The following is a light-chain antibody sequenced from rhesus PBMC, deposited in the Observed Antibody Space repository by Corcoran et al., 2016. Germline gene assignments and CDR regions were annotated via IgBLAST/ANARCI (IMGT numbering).Light chain of an antibody. V-gene: IGKV1-21*01. CDR2: KAS. J-gene: IGKJ2*01. CDR3: QQYNSAQYS. Sequence: DIQMTQSPSSLSASVGDRVTIICRASQGISSWLAWYQQKPGKAPKPLIDKASSWQSWVPSRFSGSGSGTDFTLTISSLQPEDFATYYCQQYNSAQYSFGQGTKVEIK. CDR1: QGISSW.